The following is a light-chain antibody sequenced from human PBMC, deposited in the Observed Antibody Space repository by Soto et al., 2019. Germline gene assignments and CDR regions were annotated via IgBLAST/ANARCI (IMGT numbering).Light chain of an antibody. V-gene: IGLV1-51*01. CDR2: DDR. CDR3: ATWDNSLSAVI. Sequence: QFVLTQPPSLSAAPGQKVTISCSGGSSNIGNNYISWYQQFPRTAPKLLIYDDRKRPSGIPDRFSGSKSGTSATLGITGLQTGDEAHYYCATWDNSLSAVIFGGGTKLTVL. J-gene: IGLJ2*01. CDR1: SSNIGNNY.